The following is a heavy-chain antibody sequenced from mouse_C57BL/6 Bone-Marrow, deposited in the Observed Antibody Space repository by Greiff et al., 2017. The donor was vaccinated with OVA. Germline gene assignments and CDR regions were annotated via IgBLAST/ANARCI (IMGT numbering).Heavy chain of an antibody. J-gene: IGHJ3*01. CDR1: GYTFTSYW. D-gene: IGHD2-4*01. CDR3: ARSGGLGAWFAY. Sequence: QVQLQQPGAELVKPGASVKMSCKASGYTFTSYWITWVKQRPGQGLEWIGDIYPGSGSTNYNEKFKSKATLTVDTSSSTAYMQRSSLTSEDSAVYYCARSGGLGAWFAYWGQGTLVTVSA. V-gene: IGHV1-55*01. CDR2: IYPGSGST.